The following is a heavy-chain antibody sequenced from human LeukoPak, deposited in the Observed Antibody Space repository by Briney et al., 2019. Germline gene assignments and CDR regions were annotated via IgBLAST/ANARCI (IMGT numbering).Heavy chain of an antibody. V-gene: IGHV1-69*13. D-gene: IGHD3-10*02. J-gene: IGHJ1*01. CDR3: AREEGNVQGYFQD. Sequence: GASVKVSCKASGGTFISYAISWVRQAPGQGLEWMGGIIPIFGTANYAQKFQGRVTITADESTSTAYMELSSLRSEDTAVYYCAREEGNVQGYFQDWGQGTLGHGSS. CDR1: GGTFISYA. CDR2: IIPIFGTA.